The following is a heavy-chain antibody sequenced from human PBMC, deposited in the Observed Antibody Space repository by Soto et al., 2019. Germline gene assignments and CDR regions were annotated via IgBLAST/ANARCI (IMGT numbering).Heavy chain of an antibody. D-gene: IGHD6-13*01. CDR1: GDSVSSNSAA. J-gene: IGHJ6*02. Sequence: SQTLSLTCAISGDSVSSNSAAWNWIRQSPSRGLEWLGRTYYRSKWYKHYAVSVQSRITINPDTSKNQLSLQLTSVTPDDTAVYYCARTSGYLDVWGQGTTVTVSS. CDR2: TYYRSKWYK. V-gene: IGHV6-1*01. CDR3: ARTSGYLDV.